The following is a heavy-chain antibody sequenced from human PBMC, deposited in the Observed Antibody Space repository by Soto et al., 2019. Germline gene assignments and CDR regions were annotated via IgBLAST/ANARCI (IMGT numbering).Heavy chain of an antibody. CDR2: IDPSDSYT. CDR1: GYSFTSCW. Sequence: PGESLKISCKGSGYSFTSCWISWVRQMPGKGLEWMGRIDPSDSYTNYSPSFQGHVTISADKSISTAYLQWSSLKASDTAMYYCAKSGYSYGPDGYYYCGMDVWGQGPTVTVSS. CDR3: AKSGYSYGPDGYYYCGMDV. D-gene: IGHD5-18*01. J-gene: IGHJ6*02. V-gene: IGHV5-10-1*01.